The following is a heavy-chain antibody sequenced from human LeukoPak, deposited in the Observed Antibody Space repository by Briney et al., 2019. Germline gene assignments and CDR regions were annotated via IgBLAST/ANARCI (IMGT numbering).Heavy chain of an antibody. J-gene: IGHJ4*02. CDR1: GYTFTGDF. V-gene: IGHV1-2*02. CDR3: ARARMSLGDFDY. Sequence: GASVKVSCKASGYTFTGDFIHWVRQAPGQGLEWMGWINPNSGGTNYAQSFQGRVTMTRDTSINTASMELSRLTSDDTAVYFCARARMSLGDFDYWGQGTLVTVSS. CDR2: INPNSGGT. D-gene: IGHD3-10*01.